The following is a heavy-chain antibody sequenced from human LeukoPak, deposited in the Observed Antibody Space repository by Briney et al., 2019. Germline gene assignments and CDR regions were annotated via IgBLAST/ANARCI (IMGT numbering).Heavy chain of an antibody. CDR1: GYTFTDYY. CDR3: ARGFRAGQPDY. CDR2: MNPNSGNT. Sequence: ASVKVSCKASGYTFTDYYIHWVRQATGQGLEWMGWMNPNSGNTGYAQKFQGRVTMTRNTSISTAYMELSSLRSEDTAVYYCARGFRAGQPDYWGQGTLVTVSS. J-gene: IGHJ4*02. D-gene: IGHD1-1*01. V-gene: IGHV1-8*02.